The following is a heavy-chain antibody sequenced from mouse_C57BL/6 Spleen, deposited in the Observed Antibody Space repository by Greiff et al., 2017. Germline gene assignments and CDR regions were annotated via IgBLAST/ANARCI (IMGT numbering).Heavy chain of an antibody. Sequence: QVQLKQPGAELVKPGASVKLSCKASGYTFTSYWMHWVKQRPGQGLEWIGMIHPNSGSTNYNEKFKSKATLTVDKSSSTAYMQLSSLTSEDSAVYYCARGDYDGYFDVWGTGTTVTVSS. CDR1: GYTFTSYW. D-gene: IGHD2-4*01. CDR2: IHPNSGST. V-gene: IGHV1-64*01. J-gene: IGHJ1*03. CDR3: ARGDYDGYFDV.